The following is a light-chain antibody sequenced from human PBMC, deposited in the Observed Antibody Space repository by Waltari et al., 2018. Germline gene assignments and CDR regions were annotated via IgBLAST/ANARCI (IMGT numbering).Light chain of an antibody. V-gene: IGKV3-20*01. Sequence: SCSASQSFGSYLAWTQKKPGQAPMLIIYDASTRATGIPDRFSGSGSGTDFSLTISRLESEDFAVYYCQKYVNLPATFGQGTKVEIK. CDR3: QKYVNLPAT. J-gene: IGKJ1*01. CDR1: QSFGSY. CDR2: DAS.